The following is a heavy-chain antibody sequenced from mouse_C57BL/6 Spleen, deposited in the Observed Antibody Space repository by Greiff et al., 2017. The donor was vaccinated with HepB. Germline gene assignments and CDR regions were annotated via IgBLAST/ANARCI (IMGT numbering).Heavy chain of an antibody. CDR3: APYYYYGSSYSWCAY. J-gene: IGHJ3*01. CDR1: GFNIKDYY. Sequence: VHVKQFGAELVKPGASVKLSCTASGFNIKDYYMHWVKQRTEQGLEWIGRIDPEDGETKYAPKFQGKATITADTSSNTAYLQLSSLTSEDTAVYYCAPYYYYGSSYSWCAYWGQGTLVTVSA. D-gene: IGHD1-1*01. V-gene: IGHV14-2*01. CDR2: IDPEDGET.